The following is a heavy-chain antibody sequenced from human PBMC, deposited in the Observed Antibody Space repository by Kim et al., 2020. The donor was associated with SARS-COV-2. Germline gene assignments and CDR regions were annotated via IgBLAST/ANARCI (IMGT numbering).Heavy chain of an antibody. J-gene: IGHJ3*02. Sequence: SDTLSLTCTVSGGSISSYYWSWIRQPPGKGLEWIGYFYYSGSTNYNPSLKSRVSISVDTSKNQLSLKLSSVTAADTAVYYCAREGYYDSSGYYHHDAFD. CDR1: GGSISSYY. CDR2: FYYSGST. D-gene: IGHD3-22*01. CDR3: AREGYYDSSGYYHHDAFD. V-gene: IGHV4-59*01.